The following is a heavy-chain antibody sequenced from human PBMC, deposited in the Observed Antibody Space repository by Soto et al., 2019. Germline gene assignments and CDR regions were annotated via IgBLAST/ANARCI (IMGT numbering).Heavy chain of an antibody. CDR1: GFTFSSYS. D-gene: IGHD2-2*01. CDR3: ARDSPDKLGYCSSTSCLKRGYYYYGMDV. V-gene: IGHV3-21*01. CDR2: ISSSSSYI. J-gene: IGHJ6*02. Sequence: LRLSCAASGFTFSSYSMNWVRQAPGKGLEWVSSISSSSSYIYYADSVKGRFTISRDNAKNSLYLQMNSLRAEDTAVYYCARDSPDKLGYCSSTSCLKRGYYYYGMDVWGQGTTVTVSS.